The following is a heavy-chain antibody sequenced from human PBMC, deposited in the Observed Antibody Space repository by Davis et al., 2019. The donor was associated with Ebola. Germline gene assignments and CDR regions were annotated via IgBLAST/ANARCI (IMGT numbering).Heavy chain of an antibody. D-gene: IGHD1-26*01. Sequence: SETLSLTCAVYGGSFSAYYWSWIRQPPGKGLEWIGSIYYSGSTYYNPSLKSRVTISVDTSKNQFSLKLSSVTAADTAVYYCARLGGSYLSYWYFDLWGRGTLVTVSS. J-gene: IGHJ2*01. CDR3: ARLGGSYLSYWYFDL. CDR1: GGSFSAYY. CDR2: IYYSGST. V-gene: IGHV4-34*01.